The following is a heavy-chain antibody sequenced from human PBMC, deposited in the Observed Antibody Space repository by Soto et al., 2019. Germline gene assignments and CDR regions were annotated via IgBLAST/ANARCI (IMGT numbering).Heavy chain of an antibody. CDR3: ARDPTSYCSGGSCYSRKSYYYYGMDV. CDR2: IIPIFGTA. V-gene: IGHV1-69*13. J-gene: IGHJ6*02. Sequence: SVKVSCKASGGTFSSYAISWVRQAPGQGLEWMGGIIPIFGTANYAQKFQGRVTITADESTSTAYMELSSLRSEDTAAYYCARDPTSYCSGGSCYSRKSYYYYGMDVWGQGTTVTV. D-gene: IGHD2-15*01. CDR1: GGTFSSYA.